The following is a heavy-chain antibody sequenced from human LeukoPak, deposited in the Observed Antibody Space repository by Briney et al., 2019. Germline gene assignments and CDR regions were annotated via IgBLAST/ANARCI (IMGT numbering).Heavy chain of an antibody. CDR2: ITGSGGKT. CDR3: ARDLGDYVGYDAFDI. V-gene: IGHV3-48*03. J-gene: IGHJ3*02. CDR1: GFIFSTYE. Sequence: GGSLRLSCAASGFIFSTYEMNWVRPAPGRGLEGLSYITGSGGKTYYADSVKGRFTISRDNANKLLFMHMNSLRAEDTAVYYCARDLGDYVGYDAFDIWGQGTMVTVSS. D-gene: IGHD4-17*01.